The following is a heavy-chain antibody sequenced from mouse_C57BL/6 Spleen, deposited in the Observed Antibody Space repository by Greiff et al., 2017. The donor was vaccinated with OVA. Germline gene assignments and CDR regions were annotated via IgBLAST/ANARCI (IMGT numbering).Heavy chain of an antibody. CDR2: ISSGSSTI. CDR1: GFTFSDYG. J-gene: IGHJ2*01. V-gene: IGHV5-17*01. D-gene: IGHD3-2*02. Sequence: EVKLVESGGGLVKPGGSLKLSCAASGFTFSDYGMHWVRQAPEKGLEWVAYISSGSSTIYYADTVKGRFTISRDNAKNTLFLQMTSLRSEDTAMYYCARKDSSGYFDYWGQGTTLTVSS. CDR3: ARKDSSGYFDY.